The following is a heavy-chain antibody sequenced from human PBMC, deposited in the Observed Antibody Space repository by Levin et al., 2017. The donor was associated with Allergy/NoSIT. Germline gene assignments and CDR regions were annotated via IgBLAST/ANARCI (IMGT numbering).Heavy chain of an antibody. Sequence: GESLKISCKASGYTFTGYYMHWVRQAPGQGLEWMGWINPNSGGTNYAQKFQGRVTMTRDTSISTAYMELSRLRSDDTAVYYCARDYYDSSGYYYGRDYFQHWGQGTLVTVSS. J-gene: IGHJ1*01. CDR3: ARDYYDSSGYYYGRDYFQH. D-gene: IGHD3-22*01. V-gene: IGHV1-2*02. CDR1: GYTFTGYY. CDR2: INPNSGGT.